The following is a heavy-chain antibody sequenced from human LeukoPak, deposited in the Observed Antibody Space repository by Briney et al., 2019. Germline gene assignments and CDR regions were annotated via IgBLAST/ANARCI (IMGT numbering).Heavy chain of an antibody. CDR2: IYYDGSSK. J-gene: IGHJ4*02. Sequence: GGSLRLSCAASRFTFSNYGMHWVRQAPGKGLEWVAIIYYDGSSKYYADSVKGRFTISRDNSKNTLYLQMNSLTAEDTALYYCASGRRAATGAGYYFDYWGQGTLVTVSS. V-gene: IGHV3-33*01. CDR1: RFTFSNYG. D-gene: IGHD6-13*01. CDR3: ASGRRAATGAGYYFDY.